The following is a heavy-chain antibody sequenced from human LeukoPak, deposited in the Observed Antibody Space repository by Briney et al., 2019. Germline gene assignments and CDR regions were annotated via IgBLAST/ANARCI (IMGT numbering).Heavy chain of an antibody. CDR2: ISSIGSTI. D-gene: IGHD4-17*01. V-gene: IGHV3-48*03. CDR3: ASSPDYGDSYFDY. Sequence: GGSLRLSCAASGFPFSSYEMNWVRQAPGKGLEWVSYISSIGSTIYYADSVKGRFTISRDNAKNSLYLQMNSLRAEDTAVYYCASSPDYGDSYFDYWGQGTLVTVSS. J-gene: IGHJ4*02. CDR1: GFPFSSYE.